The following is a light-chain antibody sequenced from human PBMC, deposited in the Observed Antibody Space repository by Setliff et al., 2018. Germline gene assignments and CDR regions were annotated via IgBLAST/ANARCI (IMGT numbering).Light chain of an antibody. V-gene: IGLV1-51*01. Sequence: PGQKVTISCSGSSSNIGTAYVSWYQHLPGTAPQVLIYHNDNRPSEISDRFSGSKSGTSATLAITGLQTEDEGDYYCAAWDSSLAEVVFGGGTKVTVL. CDR3: AAWDSSLAEVV. CDR2: HND. CDR1: SSNIGTAY. J-gene: IGLJ2*01.